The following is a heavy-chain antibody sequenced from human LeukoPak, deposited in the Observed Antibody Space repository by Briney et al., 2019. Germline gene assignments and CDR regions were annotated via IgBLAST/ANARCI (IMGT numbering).Heavy chain of an antibody. CDR2: IYYSGST. CDR1: GGSISSGGYY. CDR3: ARMVRGVIVAFDI. D-gene: IGHD3-10*01. Sequence: KPSQTLSLTCTVSGGSISSGGYYWSWIRQHPGKGVEWIGYIYYSGSTYYNPSLKSRVTISVDTSKNQFSLKLSSVTAADTAVYYCARMVRGVIVAFDIWGQGTMVTVSS. J-gene: IGHJ3*02. V-gene: IGHV4-31*03.